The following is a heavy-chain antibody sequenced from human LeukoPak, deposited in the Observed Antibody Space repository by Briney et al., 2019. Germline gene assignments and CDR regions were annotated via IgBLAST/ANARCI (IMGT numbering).Heavy chain of an antibody. D-gene: IGHD3-16*02. CDR3: AGDYRLSWFDY. CDR2: IVSSGGNT. V-gene: IGHV3-23*01. CDR1: GFTFSNYA. Sequence: GGSLRLSCAGSGFTFSNYAMSWVRQAPGKGLEWVSSIVSSGGNTFYAYSVKGSFTISRDNSKNTFFLQMSSLSAEETAVYFCAGDYRLSWFDYWGQGTLVTVSS. J-gene: IGHJ4*02.